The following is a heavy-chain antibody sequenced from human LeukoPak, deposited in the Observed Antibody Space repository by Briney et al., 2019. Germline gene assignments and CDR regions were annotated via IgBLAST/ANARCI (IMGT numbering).Heavy chain of an antibody. J-gene: IGHJ4*02. CDR2: ISGSGGST. V-gene: IGHV3-23*01. CDR3: AKDPSPSGVSCY. CDR1: GFTFSSYA. D-gene: IGHD1-26*01. Sequence: GGSLRPSCAASGFTFSSYAMSWVRQAPGKGLEWVSAISGSGGSTYYADSVKGRFTISRDNSKNTLYLQMNSLRAEDTAVYYCAKDPSPSGVSCYWGQETLVTVSS.